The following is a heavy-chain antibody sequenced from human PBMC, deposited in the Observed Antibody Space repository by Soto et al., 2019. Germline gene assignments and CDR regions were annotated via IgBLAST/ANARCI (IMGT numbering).Heavy chain of an antibody. CDR2: ISYDGSNK. J-gene: IGHJ4*02. D-gene: IGHD3-22*01. CDR3: ARDVYYYDSSGYYDY. CDR1: GFTFSSYA. V-gene: IGHV3-30-3*01. Sequence: GGSLRLSCAASGFTFSSYAMHWVRQAPGKGLEWVAVISYDGSNKYYADSMKGRFTISRDNSKNTLYLQMNSLRAEDTAVYYCARDVYYYDSSGYYDYWGQGTLVTVSS.